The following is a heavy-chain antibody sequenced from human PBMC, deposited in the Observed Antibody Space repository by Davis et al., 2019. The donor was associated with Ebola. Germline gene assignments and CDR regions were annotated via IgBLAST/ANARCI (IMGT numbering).Heavy chain of an antibody. V-gene: IGHV3-48*02. CDR1: GFTFSSYS. CDR2: ISSSSSTI. CDR3: ARGGKLPVGYYYYGMDV. D-gene: IGHD2-15*01. J-gene: IGHJ6*02. Sequence: GESLKTPCAASGFTFSSYSMNWVRQAPGKGLEWVSYISSSSSTIYYADSVKGRFIISRDNAKNSLYLQMNSLRDEDTAVYFCARGGKLPVGYYYYGMDVWGQGTTVTVSS.